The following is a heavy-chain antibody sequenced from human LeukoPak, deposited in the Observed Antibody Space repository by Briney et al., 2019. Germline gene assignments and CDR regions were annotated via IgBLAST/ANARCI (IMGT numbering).Heavy chain of an antibody. CDR3: ARDARPLDY. Sequence: GGSLRLSCAASGFTFDDYAMHWVRQAPGKGLEWVSGISWNSGSIGYADSVKGRFTISRDNAKNSLYLQMNSLRAEDMALYYCARDARPLDYWGQGTMVTVSS. V-gene: IGHV3-9*03. J-gene: IGHJ4*02. CDR1: GFTFDDYA. CDR2: ISWNSGSI.